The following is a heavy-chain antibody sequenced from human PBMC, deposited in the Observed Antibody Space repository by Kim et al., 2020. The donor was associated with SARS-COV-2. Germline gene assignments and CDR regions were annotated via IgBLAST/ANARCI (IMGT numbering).Heavy chain of an antibody. V-gene: IGHV1-2*02. CDR1: GYTFTGYY. CDR2: INPNSGGT. D-gene: IGHD3-22*01. J-gene: IGHJ5*02. CDR3: ARTTNCYDNRGYHHNWFDP. Sequence: ASVKVSCKASGYTFTGYYMHWVRQAPGQGLEWMGWINPNSGGTNSAQKFQARVTMTRDTSISTVYMELSSLRSDDTAVYYCARTTNCYDNRGYHHNWFDPGGQGTLVTVAS.